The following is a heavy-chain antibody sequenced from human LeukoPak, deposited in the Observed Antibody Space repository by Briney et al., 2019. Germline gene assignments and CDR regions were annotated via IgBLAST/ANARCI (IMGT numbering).Heavy chain of an antibody. CDR2: IWYDGSNK. CDR3: ARGDDGRSLDY. J-gene: IGHJ4*02. D-gene: IGHD1-1*01. V-gene: IGHV3-33*01. Sequence: GGSLRLSCAASGFTFSSYGMHWVRQAPGKGLEWVAVIWYDGSNKYYADSVEGRFTISRDNSKNTLYLQMNSLRAEDTAVYYCARGDDGRSLDYWGQGTRVTVSS. CDR1: GFTFSSYG.